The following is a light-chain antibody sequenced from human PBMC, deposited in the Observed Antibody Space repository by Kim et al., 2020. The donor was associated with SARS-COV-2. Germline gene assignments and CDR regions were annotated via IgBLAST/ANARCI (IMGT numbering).Light chain of an antibody. CDR1: SGSIDANY. Sequence: GKTVTISCTRSSGSIDANYVQWYQQRPGGVPTAVIYEDDQRPSGVSDRFSGSIDNSSNSASLTISGLRTEDEADYYCQSYNRDNVLFGGGTKVTVL. CDR2: EDD. V-gene: IGLV6-57*03. J-gene: IGLJ2*01. CDR3: QSYNRDNVL.